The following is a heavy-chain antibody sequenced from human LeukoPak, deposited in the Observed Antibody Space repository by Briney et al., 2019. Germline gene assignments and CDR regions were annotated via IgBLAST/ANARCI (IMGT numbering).Heavy chain of an antibody. CDR2: INPNSGGT. J-gene: IGHJ4*02. CDR1: GYTLTGYY. D-gene: IGHD2-2*01. V-gene: IGHV1-2*02. CDR3: ARDQRRYCSSTSCSVVY. Sequence: ASVKVSCMASGYTLTGYYMHWVRQAPGQGLEWMGWINPNSGGTNYAQKFQGRVTMTRDTSISTAYVERSRLRSDDTAVYYCARDQRRYCSSTSCSVVYWGQGTLVTVSS.